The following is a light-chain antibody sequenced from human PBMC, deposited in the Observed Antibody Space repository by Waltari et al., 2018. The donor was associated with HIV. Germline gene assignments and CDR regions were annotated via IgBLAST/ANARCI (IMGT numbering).Light chain of an antibody. Sequence: NFVLTQPHSVSESPGKTVTISCARSSGNIANNHVQWYQQRQGSAPTPVIYEDTQRPSGVPDRFSGSIDTSSNSASLTSYERKTEDEADYYCQSYDQTIPCVFGTGTRLTVL. V-gene: IGLV6-57*03. CDR1: SGNIANNH. CDR3: QSYDQTIPCV. CDR2: EDT. J-gene: IGLJ1*01.